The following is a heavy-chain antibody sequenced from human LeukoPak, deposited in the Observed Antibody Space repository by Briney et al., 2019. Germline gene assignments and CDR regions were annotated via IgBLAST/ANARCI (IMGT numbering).Heavy chain of an antibody. CDR2: INHSGST. CDR3: ARGHDSSSWSSFDY. Sequence: SETLSLTCAVYGGSFSGYYWSWIRQPPGKGLEWIGEINHSGSTSYNPSLKSRVTISVDTSKNQFSLKLSSVTAADTAVYYCARGHDSSSWSSFDYWGQGTLVTVSS. CDR1: GGSFSGYY. D-gene: IGHD6-13*01. V-gene: IGHV4-34*01. J-gene: IGHJ4*02.